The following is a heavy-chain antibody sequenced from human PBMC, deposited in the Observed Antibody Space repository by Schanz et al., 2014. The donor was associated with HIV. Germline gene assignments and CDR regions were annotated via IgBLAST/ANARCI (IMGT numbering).Heavy chain of an antibody. Sequence: EVQLLESGVGLVQPGGSLRLSCAASGFTFSSYAMTWVRQAPGKGLDWVSTISGSDGDTYYADSVKGRFTISRDNSRNALYLHMNSLRADDTAIYYCVKAYSSGFSGAGSWGQGALVTVSS. D-gene: IGHD5-18*01. CDR1: GFTFSSYA. V-gene: IGHV3-23*01. CDR2: ISGSDGDT. J-gene: IGHJ5*02. CDR3: VKAYSSGFSGAGS.